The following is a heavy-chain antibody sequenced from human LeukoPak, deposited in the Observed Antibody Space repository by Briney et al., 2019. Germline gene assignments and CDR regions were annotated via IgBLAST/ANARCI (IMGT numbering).Heavy chain of an antibody. CDR3: GRDFDGYYYSAYYVDY. J-gene: IGHJ4*02. D-gene: IGHD5-24*01. CDR1: GFTFSSYW. V-gene: IGHV3-7*03. Sequence: GGSLRLSCAASGFTFSSYWMSWVRQAPGKGLEWVAKIKQDGSEKYYVDSVKGRFTISRDNAKSSLYLQMNTLRTEDTAVYYCGRDFDGYYYSAYYVDYWGQGTLVTVSS. CDR2: IKQDGSEK.